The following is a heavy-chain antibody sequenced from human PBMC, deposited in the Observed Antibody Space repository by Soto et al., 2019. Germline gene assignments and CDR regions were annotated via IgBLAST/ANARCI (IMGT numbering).Heavy chain of an antibody. CDR2: ISYDGSNK. V-gene: IGHV3-30-3*01. J-gene: IGHJ4*02. CDR3: AGDIVLMVYGPG. D-gene: IGHD2-8*01. CDR1: GFTFSSYA. Sequence: QVQLVESGGGVVQPGRSLRLSCAASGFTFSSYAMHWVRQAPGKGLEWVAVISYDGSNKYYADSVKGRFTISRDNSKNTLYLRMNSLRAEDTAVYYCAGDIVLMVYGPGWGQGTLVTVSS.